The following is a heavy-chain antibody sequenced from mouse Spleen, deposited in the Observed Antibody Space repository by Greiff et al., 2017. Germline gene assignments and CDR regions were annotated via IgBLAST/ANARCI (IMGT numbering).Heavy chain of an antibody. V-gene: IGHV7-3*01. Sequence: EVKLVESGGGLVQPGGSLSLSCAASGFTFTDYYMSWVRQPPGKALEWLGFIRNKANGYTTEYSASVKGRFTISRDNSQSILYLQMNALRAEDSATYYCARMGYYVAMDYWGQGTSVTVSS. CDR1: GFTFTDYY. D-gene: IGHD1-1*02. J-gene: IGHJ4*01. CDR2: IRNKANGYTT. CDR3: ARMGYYVAMDY.